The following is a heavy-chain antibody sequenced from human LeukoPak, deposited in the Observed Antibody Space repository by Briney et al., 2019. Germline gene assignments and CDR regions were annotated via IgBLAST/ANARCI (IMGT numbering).Heavy chain of an antibody. CDR3: AGDRDSSSHSGY. Sequence: GGSLRLSCAASGVTVSSNYMSWVRRAPGKGLAWVSVIYSSGATFYADSVKGRFTISRDNSKNTLYLQMNSLRAEDTAVYYCAGDRDSSSHSGYWGQGTLVTVSS. J-gene: IGHJ4*02. CDR2: IYSSGAT. CDR1: GVTVSSNY. D-gene: IGHD6-13*01. V-gene: IGHV3-66*01.